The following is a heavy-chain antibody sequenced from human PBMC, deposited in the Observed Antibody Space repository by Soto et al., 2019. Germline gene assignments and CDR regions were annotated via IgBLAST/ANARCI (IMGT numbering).Heavy chain of an antibody. Sequence: QVQLVQSEGELRQPGASVTVSCRASGYTFTSYGIIWVRQAPGQGLDWMGYISPNSSATTYAQNLQGRLTLTTDTSTSTAYMELRSLSSDDTAIYYCVRDMWTRSDPPNFCDYWGLGALVTVSS. V-gene: IGHV1-18*01. CDR1: GYTFTSYG. D-gene: IGHD6-25*01. CDR2: ISPNSSAT. CDR3: VRDMWTRSDPPNFCDY. J-gene: IGHJ4*02.